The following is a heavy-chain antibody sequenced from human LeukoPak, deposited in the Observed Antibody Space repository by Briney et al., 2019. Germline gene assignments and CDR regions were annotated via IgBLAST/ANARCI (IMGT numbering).Heavy chain of an antibody. Sequence: ASVKVSCKASGYTFTSYYMHWVRQAPGQGLEWMGWINPSSGGTNYAQKFQERVTITRDMSTSTAYMELSSLRSEDTAVYYCAAATTGVRIKLDYWGQGTLVTVSS. CDR3: AAATTGVRIKLDY. CDR2: INPSSGGT. D-gene: IGHD4-23*01. V-gene: IGHV1-2*02. J-gene: IGHJ4*02. CDR1: GYTFTSYY.